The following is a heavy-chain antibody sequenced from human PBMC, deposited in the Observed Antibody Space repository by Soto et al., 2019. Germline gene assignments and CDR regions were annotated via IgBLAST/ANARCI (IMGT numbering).Heavy chain of an antibody. CDR2: ISYDGSNK. V-gene: IGHV3-30*18. CDR3: AKALWSGATGGYFDY. CDR1: GFTFSSYG. D-gene: IGHD1-26*01. J-gene: IGHJ4*02. Sequence: QVQLVESGGGVVQPGRSLRLSCAASGFTFSSYGMPWVRQAPGKGLEWVAGISYDGSNKYYADSVKGRFTISRDNSKNTLYLQMNSLRAEDTAVYYCAKALWSGATGGYFDYWGQGTLVTVSS.